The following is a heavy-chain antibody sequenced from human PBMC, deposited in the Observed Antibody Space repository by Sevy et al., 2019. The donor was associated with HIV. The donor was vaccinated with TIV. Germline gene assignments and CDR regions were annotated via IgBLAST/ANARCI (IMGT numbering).Heavy chain of an antibody. CDR3: ARMGDYFDTSGYYPFKY. J-gene: IGHJ4*02. Sequence: ASVKVFCKASGYTFTGYYVYWLRQAPGQGLEWMGWINPKTGGTYFAKKFQDRVTMTTGTSITTAYMELSGLRFDDTAVYCCARMGDYFDTSGYYPFKYRGQGTLVTVSS. CDR1: GYTFTGYY. V-gene: IGHV1-2*02. CDR2: INPKTGGT. D-gene: IGHD3-22*01.